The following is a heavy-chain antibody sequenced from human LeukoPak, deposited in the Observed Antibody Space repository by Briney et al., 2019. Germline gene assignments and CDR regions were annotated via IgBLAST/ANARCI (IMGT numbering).Heavy chain of an antibody. D-gene: IGHD3-22*01. V-gene: IGHV3-30*18. CDR2: ISYDGSNK. CDR1: GFTFSSYG. J-gene: IGHJ4*02. Sequence: GGSLRLSCAASGFTFSSYGMHWVRQAPGKGLEWVAVISYDGSNKYYADSVKGRFTISRDNSKSTLYLQMNSLRAEDTAVYYCAKDLDYYDSSGYYPDWGQGTLVTVSS. CDR3: AKDLDYYDSSGYYPD.